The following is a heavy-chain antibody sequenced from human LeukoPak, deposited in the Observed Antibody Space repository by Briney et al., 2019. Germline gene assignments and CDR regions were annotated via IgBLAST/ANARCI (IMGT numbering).Heavy chain of an antibody. J-gene: IGHJ3*02. CDR2: IYYSGST. Sequence: SSQTLSLTCTVSGGSISSGGYYWSWIRQHPGKGLEWIGYIYYSGSTYYNPSLKSRVTISVDTSKNQFSLKLSSVTAADTAVYYCARDMPTMVRGVITPGAFDIWGQGTMVTVSS. CDR1: GGSISSGGYY. D-gene: IGHD3-10*01. CDR3: ARDMPTMVRGVITPGAFDI. V-gene: IGHV4-31*03.